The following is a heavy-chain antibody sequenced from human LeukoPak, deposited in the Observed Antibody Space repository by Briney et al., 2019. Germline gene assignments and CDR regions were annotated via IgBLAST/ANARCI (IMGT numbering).Heavy chain of an antibody. J-gene: IGHJ4*02. CDR2: IIGDGSVT. Sequence: PGGSLRLSCAASGFTFSGSWMHWVRQTPGKGLVWVSRIIGDGSVTSYADSVKGHFTISRDNAKNTVYLQMNSLRDEDTAVYYCARFVMVTAGDYWGQGTLVTVSS. CDR3: ARFVMVTAGDY. V-gene: IGHV3-74*01. CDR1: GFTFSGSW. D-gene: IGHD2-21*02.